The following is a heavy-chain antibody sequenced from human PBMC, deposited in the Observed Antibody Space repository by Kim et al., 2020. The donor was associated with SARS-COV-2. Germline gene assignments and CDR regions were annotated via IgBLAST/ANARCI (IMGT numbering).Heavy chain of an antibody. D-gene: IGHD6-19*01. V-gene: IGHV4-59*01. J-gene: IGHJ5*02. CDR3: ARVGSGWGGWFDP. Sequence: YNPSLKSRVTISVDTSKNQFSLKLSSVTAADTAVYYCARVGSGWGGWFDPWGQGTLVTVSS.